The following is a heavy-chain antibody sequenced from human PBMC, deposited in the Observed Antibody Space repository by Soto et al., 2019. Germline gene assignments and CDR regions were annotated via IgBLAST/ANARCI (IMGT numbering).Heavy chain of an antibody. CDR3: ARQAAAPGIDLWFDP. Sequence: QLQLQESGPGLVKPSETLSLTCNVSGGSISSSRSYWAWFRQPPGKEREWIANIFYAGNTYYNPSLKSRVTVSVDTSKNQFSLKLDSVTAADTAVYYCARQAAAPGIDLWFDPWGQGTRVTVSS. J-gene: IGHJ5*02. D-gene: IGHD6-13*01. V-gene: IGHV4-39*01. CDR1: GGSISSSRSY. CDR2: IFYAGNT.